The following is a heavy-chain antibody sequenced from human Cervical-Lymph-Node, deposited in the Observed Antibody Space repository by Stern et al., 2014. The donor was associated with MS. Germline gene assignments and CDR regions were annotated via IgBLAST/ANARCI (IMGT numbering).Heavy chain of an antibody. Sequence: VQLVESGGGVVQPGRSLRLSCAASGFTFSSYGMHWVRQAPGKGLEWVAVIWYDGSNKYYADSVKGRFTISRDNSKNTLYLQMNSLRAEDTAVYYCARENTGIAVAGMGYWGQGTLVTVSS. J-gene: IGHJ4*02. V-gene: IGHV3-33*01. CDR2: IWYDGSNK. CDR1: GFTFSSYG. CDR3: ARENTGIAVAGMGY. D-gene: IGHD6-19*01.